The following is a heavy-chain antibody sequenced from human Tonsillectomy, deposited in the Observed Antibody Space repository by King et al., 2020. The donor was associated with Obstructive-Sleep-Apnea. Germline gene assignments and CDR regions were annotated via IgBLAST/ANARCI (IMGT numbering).Heavy chain of an antibody. CDR2: IYWDDDK. D-gene: IGHD3-10*01. V-gene: IGHV2-5*02. Sequence: TLKESDPALGKPTQTLTLPCPFSGFSLNTSEVAVGWIRQPPGKALEWLALIYWDDDKRYTPSLKSRLTITKDTTKNQVVLPMTNMDPVDTPTYYCAHSTLWFGELGYFDYWGQGTLVTVSS. J-gene: IGHJ4*02. CDR1: GFSLNTSEVA. CDR3: AHSTLWFGELGYFDY.